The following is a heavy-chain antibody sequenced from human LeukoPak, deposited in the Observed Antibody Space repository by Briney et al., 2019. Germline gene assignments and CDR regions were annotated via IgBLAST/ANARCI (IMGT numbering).Heavy chain of an antibody. J-gene: IGHJ4*02. CDR3: ARHQDSTVVTPLPY. V-gene: IGHV4-39*01. CDR2: IYYSGSA. Sequence: SETLSLTCSVSGGPVSSKSDFWGWIRQPSGEGLEWIGSIYYSGSAYYNPSLKSRVTMSVDTSKNQFSLKLSSVTAADTAVYYCARHQDSTVVTPLPYWGQGTLVTVSS. CDR1: GGPVSSKSDF. D-gene: IGHD4-23*01.